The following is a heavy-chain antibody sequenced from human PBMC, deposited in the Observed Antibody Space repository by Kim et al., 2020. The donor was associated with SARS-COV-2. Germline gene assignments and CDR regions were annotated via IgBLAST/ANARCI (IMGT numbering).Heavy chain of an antibody. Sequence: GGSLRLSCAASGFTFSSYWMSWVRQAPGKGLEWVANIKQDGSEKYYVDSVKGRFTISRDNAKNSLYMQMNSLRAEDTAVYYCAAGAGDDFWSGYYKKGYYYYGMDVWGQGTTVTVSS. CDR2: IKQDGSEK. CDR1: GFTFSSYW. CDR3: AAGAGDDFWSGYYKKGYYYYGMDV. V-gene: IGHV3-7*01. D-gene: IGHD3-3*01. J-gene: IGHJ6*02.